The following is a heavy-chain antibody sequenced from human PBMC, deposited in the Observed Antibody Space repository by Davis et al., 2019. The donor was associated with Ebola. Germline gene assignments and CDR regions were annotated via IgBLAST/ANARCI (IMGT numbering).Heavy chain of an antibody. CDR2: IFSSDEK. D-gene: IGHD5-18*01. J-gene: IGHJ6*03. V-gene: IGHV2-26*01. CDR1: GFSLNNARMG. CDR3: GRYTAMVRYSYYYMDV. Sequence: SGPTLVKPTETLTLTCTVSGFSLNNARMGVSWIRQPPGKALEWLAHIFSSDEKSYSTSLKSRLTISKDTSKSQVVLTMTNMDPVDTATYYCGRYTAMVRYSYYYMDVWGKGTSVTVSS.